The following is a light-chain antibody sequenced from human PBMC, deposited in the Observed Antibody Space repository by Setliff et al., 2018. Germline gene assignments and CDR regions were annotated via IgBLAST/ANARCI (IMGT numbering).Light chain of an antibody. J-gene: IGLJ2*01. CDR3: ATWDDGLNGAV. CDR2: ANS. Sequence: VLTQPPYASGTLGQTVTISCSGGRSNVGPNTVDWYQQLPGTAPKLLVFANSQRPSGVPDRFSGSKSGTTASLVISGLQSDDEADYYCATWDDGLNGAVFGGGTKVTVL. V-gene: IGLV1-44*01. CDR1: RSNVGPNT.